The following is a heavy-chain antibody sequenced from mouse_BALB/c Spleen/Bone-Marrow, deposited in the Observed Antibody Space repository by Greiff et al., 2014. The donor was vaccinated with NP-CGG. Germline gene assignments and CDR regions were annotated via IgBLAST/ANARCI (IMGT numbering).Heavy chain of an antibody. CDR3: ARELVRGMDY. D-gene: IGHD1-1*01. CDR2: INPGSGGI. J-gene: IGHJ4*01. CDR1: GYAFTNYW. V-gene: IGHV1-54*01. Sequence: LVESGAELVRPGTSVKVSCKASGYAFTNYWTEWIKQRPGQGLEWIGVINPGSGGINYNEKFKGKATLTADKSSSTAYMQLSSLTSDDSAVYFCARELVRGMDYWGQGTSVTVSS.